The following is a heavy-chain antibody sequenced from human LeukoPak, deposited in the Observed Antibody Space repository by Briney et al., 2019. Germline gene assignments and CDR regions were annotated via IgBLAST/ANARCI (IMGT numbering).Heavy chain of an antibody. CDR2: TYYRSKWYA. Sequence: SQTLSLTCAISGDSVSSNSAAWNWIRQSPSRGLEWLGRTYYRSKWYADYAVSVKSRIMINVDSSKNQFSLQLNSVTPEDTAVYYCARGKYTTAWYFFDYWGQGSQVTVSS. V-gene: IGHV6-1*01. CDR3: ARGKYTTAWYFFDY. D-gene: IGHD2/OR15-2a*01. J-gene: IGHJ4*02. CDR1: GDSVSSNSAA.